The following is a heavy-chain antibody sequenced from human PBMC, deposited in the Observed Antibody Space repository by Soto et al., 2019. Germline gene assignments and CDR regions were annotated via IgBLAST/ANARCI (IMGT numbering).Heavy chain of an antibody. Sequence: ASVKVSCKASGYTFTGYYMHWVRQAPGQGLEWMGWINPNSGGTNYAQKFQGRVTMTRGTSISTAYMELSRLRSDDTAVYYCARVRSRYYGMDVWGQGTTVTVSS. CDR3: ARVRSRYYGMDV. J-gene: IGHJ6*02. D-gene: IGHD4-17*01. V-gene: IGHV1-2*02. CDR2: INPNSGGT. CDR1: GYTFTGYY.